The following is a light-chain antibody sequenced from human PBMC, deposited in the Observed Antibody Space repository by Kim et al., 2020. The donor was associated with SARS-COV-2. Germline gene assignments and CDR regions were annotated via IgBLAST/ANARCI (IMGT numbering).Light chain of an antibody. J-gene: IGKJ1*01. V-gene: IGKV1-8*01. CDR2: AAS. CDR1: QDISSY. CDR3: QQYYSYPLT. Sequence: ACTGDRVTSTCRASQDISSYLAWYQQKPGKAPELLIYAASTLQNEVPSRFSGSGSGTNFTLTVSCLQSEDFATYYCQQYYSYPLTFGQGTKVDIK.